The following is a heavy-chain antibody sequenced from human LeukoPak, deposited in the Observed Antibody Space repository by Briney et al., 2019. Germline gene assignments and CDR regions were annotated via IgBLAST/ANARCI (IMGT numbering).Heavy chain of an antibody. D-gene: IGHD6-19*01. CDR1: GFTFSTYG. CDR3: VRYLSGWYYFDY. V-gene: IGHV3-23*01. J-gene: IGHJ4*02. Sequence: GGSLRLSCAASGFTFSTYGMRWVRQTPGKGLEWVSTIPASGGNTYYADSVKGRFTISRDNSKNTLYLQMNSLTAEDTAIYYCVRYLSGWYYFDYWGQGTLVTVSS. CDR2: IPASGGNT.